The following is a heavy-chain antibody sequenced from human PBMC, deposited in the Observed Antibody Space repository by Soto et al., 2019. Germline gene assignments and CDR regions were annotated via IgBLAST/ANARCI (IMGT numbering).Heavy chain of an antibody. V-gene: IGHV3-15*07. J-gene: IGHJ4*02. CDR1: GFTFSNAW. Sequence: GGSLRLSCAASGFTFSNAWMNWVRQAPGKGLEWVGCIKSKTDGGTTDYAAPVKGRFTISRDDSKNTLYLQMNSLKTEDTAVYYCTTTYGVLTGYYVHWGQGTLVTVSS. D-gene: IGHD3-9*01. CDR3: TTTYGVLTGYYVH. CDR2: IKSKTDGGTT.